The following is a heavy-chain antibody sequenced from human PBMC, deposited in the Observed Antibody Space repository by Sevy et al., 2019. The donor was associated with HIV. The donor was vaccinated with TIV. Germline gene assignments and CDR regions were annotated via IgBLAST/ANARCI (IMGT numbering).Heavy chain of an antibody. D-gene: IGHD3-10*01. CDR2: IYPGDSDT. CDR1: GYSFTSYW. CDR3: ARLSGGTMVRGVIMRPWFDP. Sequence: GESLKISCKGSGYSFTSYWIGWVRRMPGKGLEWMGIIYPGDSDTRYSPSFQGQVTISADKSISTAYLQWSSLKASDTAMYYCARLSGGTMVRGVIMRPWFDPWGQGTLVTVSS. V-gene: IGHV5-51*01. J-gene: IGHJ5*02.